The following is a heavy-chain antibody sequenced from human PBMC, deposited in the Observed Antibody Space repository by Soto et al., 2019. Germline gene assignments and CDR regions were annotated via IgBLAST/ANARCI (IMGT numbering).Heavy chain of an antibody. CDR3: AGDLTDYNYEYKFGF. CDR2: ISFEGSNK. Sequence: QVQLVESGGGEVQPGRSLRLSCAASGFTFSDFGMHWVRQSPGKGLEWVAVISFEGSNKYFAESVKGRFTISRDDSKNTVYLQMNSLRPEDTAVYYCAGDLTDYNYEYKFGFWGQGTLVTVSS. CDR1: GFTFSDFG. J-gene: IGHJ4*02. V-gene: IGHV3-30*03. D-gene: IGHD4-4*01.